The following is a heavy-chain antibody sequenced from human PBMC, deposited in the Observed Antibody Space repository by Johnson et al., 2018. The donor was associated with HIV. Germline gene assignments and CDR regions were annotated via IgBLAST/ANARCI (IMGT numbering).Heavy chain of an antibody. J-gene: IGHJ3*02. V-gene: IGHV3-9*01. D-gene: IGHD1-26*01. CDR3: AKALGWELSI. CDR1: GFTFDDYA. Sequence: VQLVESGGGLVQPGRSLRLSCAASGFTFDDYAMHWVRQAPGKGLEWVSGISWNSGSIGYADSVKGRFTISRDNAKNSLYLQMNSLRAEDTAVYYCAKALGWELSIWGQGTMVTVSS. CDR2: ISWNSGSI.